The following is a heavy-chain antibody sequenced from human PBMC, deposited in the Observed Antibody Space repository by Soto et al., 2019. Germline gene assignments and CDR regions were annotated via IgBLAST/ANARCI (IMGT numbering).Heavy chain of an antibody. V-gene: IGHV5-51*01. D-gene: IGHD6-19*01. J-gene: IGHJ6*02. CDR1: GYSFTSYW. CDR2: IYPGDSDT. Sequence: GESLKISCKGSGYSFTSYWIGWVRQMPGKGLEWMGIIYPGDSDTRYSPSFQGQVTISADKSISTAYLQWSSLKASDTAMYYCARHLPPGLVAGTGYYYYGMDVWGQGTTVTVSS. CDR3: ARHLPPGLVAGTGYYYYGMDV.